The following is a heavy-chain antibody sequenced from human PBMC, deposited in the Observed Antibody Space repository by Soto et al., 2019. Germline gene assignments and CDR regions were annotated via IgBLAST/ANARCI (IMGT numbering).Heavy chain of an antibody. V-gene: IGHV3-30*18. CDR1: GFTFTTYG. D-gene: IGHD6-13*01. Sequence: QVQLVESGGGVVQPGRSLRLSCAASGFTFTTYGIHWVRQAPGKGLEWVAVISSDGSKNYFADSVRGLFTISRDNSKNTVYLQINNVRAEDTAVYYCAKERMGYYYGLDVWGQVTTGVVSS. CDR2: ISSDGSKN. CDR3: AKERMGYYYGLDV. J-gene: IGHJ6*02.